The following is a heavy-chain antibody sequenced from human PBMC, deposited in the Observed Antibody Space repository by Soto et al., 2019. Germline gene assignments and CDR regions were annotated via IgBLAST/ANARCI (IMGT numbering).Heavy chain of an antibody. J-gene: IGHJ5*02. CDR2: IRDKANSYST. D-gene: IGHD6-13*01. V-gene: IGHV3-72*01. Sequence: EVQLVESGGGLVQPGGSLRLSCAASGFIFSDHYVDWVRRAPGKGLEWVGRIRDKANSYSTEYAASVKGRFTISRDDSNNLAYLQMNSLRTEDTAVYSCARVIWAGGKTWFDPWGQETLVTVSS. CDR1: GFIFSDHY. CDR3: ARVIWAGGKTWFDP.